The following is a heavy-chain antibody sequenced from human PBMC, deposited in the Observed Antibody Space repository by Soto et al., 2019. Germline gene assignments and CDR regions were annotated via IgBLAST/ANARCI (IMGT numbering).Heavy chain of an antibody. J-gene: IGHJ4*02. CDR3: ARDSVRLIAADYYFDY. D-gene: IGHD6-13*01. CDR1: GFTFSSYA. V-gene: IGHV3-30-3*01. Sequence: QVPLVESGGGVVQPGRSLRLSCAASGFTFSSYAMHWVRQAPGKGLEWVAVISYDGSNKYYADSVKGRFTISRDNSKNTLYLQMNSLRAEDTAVYYCARDSVRLIAADYYFDYWGQGTLVTVSS. CDR2: ISYDGSNK.